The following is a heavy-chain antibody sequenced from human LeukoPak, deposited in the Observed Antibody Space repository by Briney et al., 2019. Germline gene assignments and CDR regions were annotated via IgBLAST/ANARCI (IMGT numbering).Heavy chain of an antibody. CDR1: GFSLSTSGMR. Sequence: SGPTLVNPTQTLTLTCTFSGFSLSTSGMRVSWIRQPPGKALEWLARIDLDDDKFYSTSLKTRLTISKDTSKNQVVLTMTNMDPVDTATYYCARGDSSSSEGSFGYWGQGTLVTVSS. D-gene: IGHD6-6*01. J-gene: IGHJ4*02. V-gene: IGHV2-70*04. CDR2: IDLDDDK. CDR3: ARGDSSSSEGSFGY.